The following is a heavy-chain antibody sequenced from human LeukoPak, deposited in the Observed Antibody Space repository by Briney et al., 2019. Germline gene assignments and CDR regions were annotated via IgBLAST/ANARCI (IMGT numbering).Heavy chain of an antibody. Sequence: GGSLRLSCAASGFTFSSYSMNWVHQAPGKGLEWVSSISSSSSYIYYADSVKGRFTISRDNAKNSLYLQMNSLRAEDTAVYYCAHVAYGSGYGMDVWGQGTTVTVSS. CDR1: GFTFSSYS. V-gene: IGHV3-21*01. CDR2: ISSSSSYI. J-gene: IGHJ6*02. CDR3: AHVAYGSGYGMDV. D-gene: IGHD3-10*01.